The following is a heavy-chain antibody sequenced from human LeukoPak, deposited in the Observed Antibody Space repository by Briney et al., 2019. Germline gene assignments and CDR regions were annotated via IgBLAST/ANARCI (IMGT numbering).Heavy chain of an antibody. CDR1: GGSINSGGYY. CDR3: ARVIWGSTSEYYFDY. J-gene: IGHJ4*02. D-gene: IGHD3-16*01. V-gene: IGHV4-31*03. CDR2: FYYRGLT. Sequence: SYTLSLTCTVSGGSINSGGYYWSWIPQHPGKGLDWIAFFYYRGLTFYYPSLTRRVSLSLDSSKNKFFLQLRSVIAADTAVYYCARVIWGSTSEYYFDYWGQGTLVPVSS.